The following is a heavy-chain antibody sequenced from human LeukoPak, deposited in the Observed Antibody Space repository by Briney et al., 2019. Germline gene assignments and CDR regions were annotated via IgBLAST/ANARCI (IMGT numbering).Heavy chain of an antibody. D-gene: IGHD6-19*01. Sequence: SGGSLRLSCAASGFTFSSYAMSWVRQAPGKGLEWVSVISGSGGSTYYADSVKGRFTISRDNSKNTLYLQMNSLRAEDTAVYYCAKVLWRVAVASFDYWGQGTLVTVSS. CDR1: GFTFSSYA. V-gene: IGHV3-23*01. J-gene: IGHJ4*02. CDR3: AKVLWRVAVASFDY. CDR2: ISGSGGST.